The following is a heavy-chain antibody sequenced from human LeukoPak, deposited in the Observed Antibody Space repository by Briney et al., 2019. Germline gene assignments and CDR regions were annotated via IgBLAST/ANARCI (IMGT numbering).Heavy chain of an antibody. CDR1: GFTFSSYA. V-gene: IGHV3-23*01. D-gene: IGHD3-10*01. CDR3: AKEGMVRGVITRTLDY. Sequence: GGSLRLSCAASGFTFSSYAMSWVRQAPGKGLEWVSAISGSGGSTYYADSVKGRFTISRDNSKNTLYLQMNSLRAEDTAVYYCAKEGMVRGVITRTLDYWGQGTLVTVSS. J-gene: IGHJ4*02. CDR2: ISGSGGST.